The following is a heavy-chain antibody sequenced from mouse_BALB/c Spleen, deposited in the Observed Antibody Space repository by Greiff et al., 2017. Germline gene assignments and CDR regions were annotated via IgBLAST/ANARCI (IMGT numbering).Heavy chain of an antibody. J-gene: IGHJ3*01. CDR1: GFTFSDYY. V-gene: IGHV5-4*02. CDR3: AREGYGNYEFAY. D-gene: IGHD2-10*02. Sequence: EVQGVESGGGLVKPGGSLKLSCAASGFTFSDYYMYWVRQTPEKRLEWVATISDGGSYTYYPDSVKGRFTISRDNAKNNLYLQMSSLKSEDTAMYYCAREGYGNYEFAYWGQGTLVTVSA. CDR2: ISDGGSYT.